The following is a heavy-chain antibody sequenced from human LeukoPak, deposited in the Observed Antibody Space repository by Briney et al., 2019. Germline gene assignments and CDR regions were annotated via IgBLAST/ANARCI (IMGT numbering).Heavy chain of an antibody. CDR1: GFRVSDYY. CDR3: ARDTNAGPDYSGYDYFDY. V-gene: IGHV3-11*04. D-gene: IGHD5-12*01. Sequence: GGSLRLSCAVSGFRVSDYYMNWVRQAPGKGLEWVSYISSSSSTIYYADSVKGRFTISRDNAKNSLYLQMNSLRAEDTAVYYCARDTNAGPDYSGYDYFDYWGQGTLVTVSS. CDR2: ISSSSSTI. J-gene: IGHJ4*02.